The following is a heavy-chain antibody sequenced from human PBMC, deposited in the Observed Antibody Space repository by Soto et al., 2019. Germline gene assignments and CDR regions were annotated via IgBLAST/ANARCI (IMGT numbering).Heavy chain of an antibody. D-gene: IGHD3-16*02. V-gene: IGHV3-7*01. CDR1: GFTFSSYW. CDR2: IKQDGSEK. Sequence: GGSLRLSCAASGFTFSSYWMSWVRQAPGKGLEWVANIKQDGSEKCYVDSVKGRFTISRDNAKNSLYLQMNSLRAEDTAVYYCARDVHSSSPYDYIWGSYRQYYFDYWGQGTLVTVSS. J-gene: IGHJ4*02. CDR3: ARDVHSSSPYDYIWGSYRQYYFDY.